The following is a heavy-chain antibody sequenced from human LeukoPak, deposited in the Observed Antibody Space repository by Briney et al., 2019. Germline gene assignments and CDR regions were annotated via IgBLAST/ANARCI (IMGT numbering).Heavy chain of an antibody. CDR1: GYTFTSYG. D-gene: IGHD3-16*02. V-gene: IGHV1-18*01. J-gene: IGHJ4*02. CDR2: ISAYNSNT. Sequence: ASVKVSCKASGYTFTSYGISWVRRAPGQGLEWMGWISAYNSNTNYAQKLQGRVTMTTDTSTSTAYMELRSLRSDDTAVYYCARDAPLMITFGGVIARPLDYWGQGTLVTVSS. CDR3: ARDAPLMITFGGVIARPLDY.